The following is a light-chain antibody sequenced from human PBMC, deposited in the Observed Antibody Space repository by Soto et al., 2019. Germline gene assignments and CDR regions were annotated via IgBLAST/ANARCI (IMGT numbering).Light chain of an antibody. CDR2: KAS. J-gene: IGKJ4*01. V-gene: IGKV1-5*03. CDR3: QQYDRYPVT. Sequence: SQITQYPSTLPASVGDRVTNTCRASQSISSWLAWYQQKPGKAPKLLIYKASLLQSGVPSRFSGSGSGTEFTLTICSLQPEDFATYYCQQYDRYPVTFGGGIKVAIK. CDR1: QSISSW.